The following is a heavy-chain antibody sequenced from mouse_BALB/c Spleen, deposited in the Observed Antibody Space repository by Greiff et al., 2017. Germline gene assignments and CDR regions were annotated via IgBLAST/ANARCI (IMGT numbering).Heavy chain of an antibody. D-gene: IGHD2-2*01. V-gene: IGHV4-1*02. Sequence: TASGFDFSRYWMSWVRQAPGKGLEWIGEINPDSSTINYTPSLKDKFIISRDNAKNTLYLQMSKVRSEDTALYYCARYGYDVPFDYWGQGTTLTVSS. J-gene: IGHJ2*01. CDR1: GFDFSRYW. CDR2: INPDSSTI. CDR3: ARYGYDVPFDY.